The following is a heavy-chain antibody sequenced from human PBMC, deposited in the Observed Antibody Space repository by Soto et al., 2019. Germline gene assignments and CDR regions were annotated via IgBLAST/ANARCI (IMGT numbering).Heavy chain of an antibody. CDR3: ARTPVEMATINGGWFDP. CDR2: IYYSGST. J-gene: IGHJ5*02. V-gene: IGHV4-39*01. CDR1: GGSISSSSYY. D-gene: IGHD5-12*01. Sequence: SETLSLTCTVSGGSISSSSYYWGWIRQPPGKGLEWIGSIYYSGSTYYNPSLKSRVTISVDTSKNQFSLKLSSVTAADTAVYYCARTPVEMATINGGWFDPWGQGTLVTVSS.